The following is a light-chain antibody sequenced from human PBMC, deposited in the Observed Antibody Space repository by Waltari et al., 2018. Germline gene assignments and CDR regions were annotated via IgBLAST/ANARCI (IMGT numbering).Light chain of an antibody. CDR2: CAS. CDR1: QSVLYSSNNKNY. Sequence: DIVMTQSPDSLAVSLGERATINCKYSQSVLYSSNNKNYLAWYQQKPGQPPMLLIYCASTRESGVPDRFSGSGSGTEFTLTSSSLQAEDVSVYYCQQYYSTPLTFGGVTKVEIK. CDR3: QQYYSTPLT. V-gene: IGKV4-1*01. J-gene: IGKJ4*01.